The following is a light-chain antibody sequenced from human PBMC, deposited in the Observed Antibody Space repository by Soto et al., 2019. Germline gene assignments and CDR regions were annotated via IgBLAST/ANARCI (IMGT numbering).Light chain of an antibody. CDR3: QTWGTGIQV. J-gene: IGLJ3*02. CDR2: LNSDGSH. V-gene: IGLV4-69*01. Sequence: QLVLTQSPSASASLGASVKLTCTLSSGHSSYAIAWHQQRPEKGPRYLMNLNSDGSHSKGDGIPDRFSGSSSGAERYFTISSLQSEDETDYYCQTWGTGIQVFGGGTKLTVL. CDR1: SGHSSYA.